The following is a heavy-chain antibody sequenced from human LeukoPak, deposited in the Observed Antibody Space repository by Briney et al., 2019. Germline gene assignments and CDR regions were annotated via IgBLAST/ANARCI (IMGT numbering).Heavy chain of an antibody. CDR3: ARRSGYSYGLGY. D-gene: IGHD5-18*01. CDR2: INHSGST. V-gene: IGHV4-34*01. Sequence: PSETLSLTCAVYGGSFSGYYWSWIRQPPGKGLEWIGEINHSGSTNYNPPLKSRVTISVDTSKNQFSLKLSSVTAADTAVYYCARRSGYSYGLGYWGQGTLVTVSS. CDR1: GGSFSGYY. J-gene: IGHJ4*02.